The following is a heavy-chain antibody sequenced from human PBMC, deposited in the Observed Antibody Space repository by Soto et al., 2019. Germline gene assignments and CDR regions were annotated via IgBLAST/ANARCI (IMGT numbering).Heavy chain of an antibody. CDR2: IKQDGSER. Sequence: EVKLVESGGGLVQPGGSLRLSCAASGFSFSSYWMTWLRQAPGKGPEWVANIKQDGSERYYVDSVRGRFTISRDNAKSSLYMEMNSLRVEDAAVYYCARGKGWFDPWGQGTPVIVSS. J-gene: IGHJ5*02. V-gene: IGHV3-7*01. CDR1: GFSFSSYW. CDR3: ARGKGWFDP.